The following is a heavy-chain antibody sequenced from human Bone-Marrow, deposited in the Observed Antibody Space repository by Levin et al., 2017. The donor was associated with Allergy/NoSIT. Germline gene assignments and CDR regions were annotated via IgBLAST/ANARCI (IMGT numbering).Heavy chain of an antibody. J-gene: IGHJ6*02. CDR1: GYTFTGYY. CDR2: INPNSGGT. D-gene: IGHD6-13*01. CDR3: ARDPRYSSSCQMGDYYYYYGMDV. V-gene: IGHV1-2*04. Sequence: GASVKVSCKASGYTFTGYYMHWVRQAPGQGLEWMGWINPNSGGTNYAQKFQGWVTMTRDTSISTAYMELSRLRSDDTAVYYCARDPRYSSSCQMGDYYYYYGMDVWGQGTTVTVSS.